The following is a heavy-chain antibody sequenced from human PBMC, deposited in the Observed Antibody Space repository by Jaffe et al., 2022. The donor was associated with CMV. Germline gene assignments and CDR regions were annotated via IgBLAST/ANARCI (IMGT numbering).Heavy chain of an antibody. Sequence: EVQLVESGGGLVKPGGSLRLSCAASGFTFSSYSMNWVRQAPGKGLEWVSSISSSSSYIYYADSVKGRFTISRDNAKNSLYLQMNSLRAEDTAVYYCARHESQEDYDFWSGYRDFYYYYGMDVWGQGTTVTVSS. J-gene: IGHJ6*02. CDR1: GFTFSSYS. D-gene: IGHD3-3*01. CDR3: ARHESQEDYDFWSGYRDFYYYYGMDV. V-gene: IGHV3-21*01. CDR2: ISSSSSYI.